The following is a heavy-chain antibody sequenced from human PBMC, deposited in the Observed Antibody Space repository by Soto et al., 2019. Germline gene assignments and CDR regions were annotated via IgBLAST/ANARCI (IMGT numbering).Heavy chain of an antibody. V-gene: IGHV3-23*01. J-gene: IGHJ6*03. CDR3: AKGFVVVPAASMDV. CDR1: GFTFSSYA. D-gene: IGHD2-2*01. Sequence: GGSLRLSCAASGFTFSSYAMSWVRQAPGKGLEWVSAISGSGGSTYYADSVKGRFTNSRDNSKNRLYLQMNSLRAEDTAVYYCAKGFVVVPAASMDVWGKGTTVTVSS. CDR2: ISGSGGST.